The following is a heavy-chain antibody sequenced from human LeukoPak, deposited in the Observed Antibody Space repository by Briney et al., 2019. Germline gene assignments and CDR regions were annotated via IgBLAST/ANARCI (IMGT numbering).Heavy chain of an antibody. CDR2: ISGSGGST. Sequence: GGSLRLSCAASGFTFSSYAMSWVRQAPGKGLEWVSAISGSGGSTYYADSVKGRFTISRDNSKNTLYLQMNSLRAEDTAVCYCAKIGSCSSWYCGPFDYWGQGTLVTVSS. J-gene: IGHJ4*02. V-gene: IGHV3-23*01. CDR1: GFTFSSYA. D-gene: IGHD6-13*01. CDR3: AKIGSCSSWYCGPFDY.